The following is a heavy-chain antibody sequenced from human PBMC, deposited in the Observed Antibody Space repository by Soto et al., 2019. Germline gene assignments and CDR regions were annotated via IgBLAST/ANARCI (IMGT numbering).Heavy chain of an antibody. CDR3: ARDLLPYHILWSNYASAEHGFEP. D-gene: IGHD3-10*01. CDR2: ISHGAYRQ. CDR1: GFIFSKYA. V-gene: IGHV3-30*09. J-gene: IGHJ5*02. Sequence: GGSLRLSCGASGFIFSKYAMNWVRQAPGKGLEWVASISHGAYRQSYADSVKGRFAISRDNYQNTLFLQMNSLGPEDAAVYYCARDLLPYHILWSNYASAEHGFEPWGLGPLV.